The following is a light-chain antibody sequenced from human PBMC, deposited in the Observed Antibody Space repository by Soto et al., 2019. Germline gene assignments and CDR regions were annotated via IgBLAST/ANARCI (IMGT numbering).Light chain of an antibody. CDR3: SSYAGTNNVIV. J-gene: IGLJ1*01. CDR1: SSDVGGYNY. Sequence: SVLTQPPSASGSPGQSVTISCTGTSSDVGGYNYVSWYQHHPGKAHKLMIFEVSKRPSGVPDRFSGSKSGNTASLTVTGLQAEDEADYYCSSYAGTNNVIVFGSGTKVAV. CDR2: EVS. V-gene: IGLV2-8*01.